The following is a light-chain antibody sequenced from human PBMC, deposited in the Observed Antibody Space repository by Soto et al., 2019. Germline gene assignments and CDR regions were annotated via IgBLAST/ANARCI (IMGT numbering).Light chain of an antibody. V-gene: IGLV2-8*01. CDR2: EVS. CDR1: SSDVGGYDY. Sequence: QSALTQPPSASGSPGQSVTISCTGTSSDVGGYDYVSWYQQHPGKAPKLIIYEVSKRPSGVPDRFSGSKSGNTASLTVSGLQAEDEADYYCSSYAGSNKKVFGGGTQLTVL. CDR3: SSYAGSNKKV. J-gene: IGLJ2*01.